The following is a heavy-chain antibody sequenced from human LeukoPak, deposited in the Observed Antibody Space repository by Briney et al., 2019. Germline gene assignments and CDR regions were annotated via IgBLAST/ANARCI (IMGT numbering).Heavy chain of an antibody. V-gene: IGHV3-48*03. Sequence: PGGSLRLSCTASGLTFSSYEMNWVRQAPGKGLEWVSYISSSGSTLYYADSVQGRFTISRDNAKNSLYLQMNSLRAEDTAAYYCVRDMYKSGWFLGRDYFDYWGQGTLVTVSS. CDR3: VRDMYKSGWFLGRDYFDY. CDR2: ISSSGSTL. CDR1: GLTFSSYE. J-gene: IGHJ4*02. D-gene: IGHD6-19*01.